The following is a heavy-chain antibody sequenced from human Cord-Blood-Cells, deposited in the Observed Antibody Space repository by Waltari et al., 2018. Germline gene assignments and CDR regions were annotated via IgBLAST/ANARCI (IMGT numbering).Heavy chain of an antibody. CDR2: IYYSGST. D-gene: IGHD7-27*01. V-gene: IGHV4-39*01. CDR1: GGSISSSSYY. Sequence: QLRLQESGPGLVKPSETLSLTCTVSGGSISSSSYYWGWIRQPPGKGLEWIGSIYYSGSTYYNPSLKSRVTISVDTSKNQFSLKLSSVTAADTAVYYCARKATGVRFDYWGQGTLVTVSS. J-gene: IGHJ4*02. CDR3: ARKATGVRFDY.